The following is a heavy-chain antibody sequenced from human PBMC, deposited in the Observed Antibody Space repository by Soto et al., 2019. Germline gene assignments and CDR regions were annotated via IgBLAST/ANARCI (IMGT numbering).Heavy chain of an antibody. V-gene: IGHV3-30*18. D-gene: IGHD3-22*01. Sequence: GGSLRLSCAASGFTFSSYGMHWVRQAPGKGLEWVAVISYDGSNKYYADSVKGRFTISRDNSKNTLYLQMNSLRAEDTAVYYCAKEGSIVVVSHFDYWGQGTLVTVSS. J-gene: IGHJ4*02. CDR2: ISYDGSNK. CDR1: GFTFSSYG. CDR3: AKEGSIVVVSHFDY.